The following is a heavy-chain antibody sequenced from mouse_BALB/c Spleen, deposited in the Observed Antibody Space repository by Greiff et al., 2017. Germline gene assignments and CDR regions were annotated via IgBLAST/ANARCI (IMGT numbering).Heavy chain of an antibody. V-gene: IGHV1-5*01. Sequence: VQLQQSGTVLARPGASVKMSCKASGYSFTSYWMHWVKQRPGQGLEWIGAIYPGNSDTSYNQKFKGKAKLTAVTSASTAYMELSSLTNEDSAVYYCARSGYYYGSSYSYWYFEVWGAGTTVTVSS. D-gene: IGHD1-1*01. CDR3: ARSGYYYGSSYSYWYFEV. CDR1: GYSFTSYW. CDR2: IYPGNSDT. J-gene: IGHJ1*01.